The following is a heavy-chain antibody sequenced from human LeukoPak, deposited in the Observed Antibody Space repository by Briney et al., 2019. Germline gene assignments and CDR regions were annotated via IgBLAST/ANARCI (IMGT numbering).Heavy chain of an antibody. V-gene: IGHV4-30-2*01. J-gene: IGHJ5*02. CDR3: ARGDSSGWGGWFDP. Sequence: SQTLSLTCAVSGGSISSGGYSWSWIRQPPGKGLEWIGYIYHSGSTYYNPSLKSRVTISVDRSKNQFSLKLSSVTAADTAVYYCARGDSSGWGGWFDPWGQGTLVTVSS. D-gene: IGHD6-19*01. CDR2: IYHSGST. CDR1: GGSISSGGYS.